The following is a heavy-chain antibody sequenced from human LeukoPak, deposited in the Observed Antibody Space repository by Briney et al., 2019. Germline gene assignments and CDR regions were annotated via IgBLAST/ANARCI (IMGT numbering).Heavy chain of an antibody. CDR2: ISGSGGST. CDR3: ATSYGDHAKGAFDI. J-gene: IGHJ3*02. CDR1: GFTFSNSA. D-gene: IGHD4-17*01. Sequence: GGSLRLSCAASGFTFSNSAMNWVRQAPGKGLEWVSAISGSGGSTYYADSVKGRFTVSRDNSKNTLYLQMNSLRAEDTAVYYCATSYGDHAKGAFDIWGQGTMVTVSS. V-gene: IGHV3-23*01.